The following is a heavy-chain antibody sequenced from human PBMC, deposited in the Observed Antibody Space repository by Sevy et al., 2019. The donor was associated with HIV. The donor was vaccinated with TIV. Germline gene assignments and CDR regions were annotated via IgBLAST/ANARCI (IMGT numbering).Heavy chain of an antibody. CDR2: IRPDGSES. Sequence: GGSLRLSCVASGFTFNNFWMAWVRQAPGKGLEWFANIRPDGSESNHVGSVKGRFTISRDYAKNSLYLQMNSLTAEDTAVYSCARDVGGGYFDYWGQGTLVTVSS. CDR1: GFTFNNFW. CDR3: ARDVGGGYFDY. V-gene: IGHV3-7*03. J-gene: IGHJ4*01. D-gene: IGHD3-16*01.